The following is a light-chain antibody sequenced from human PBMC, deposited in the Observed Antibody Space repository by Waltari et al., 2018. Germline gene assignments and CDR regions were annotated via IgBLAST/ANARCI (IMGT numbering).Light chain of an antibody. CDR1: SLRSYY. Sequence: SSELTQDPAVSVALGQTVRITCQGDSLRSYYVSWFHQKPGQAPALVIYGKNNRPSGIADRFSASSSGSTASLTIIGAQAEDEADYYCHSRDSSGDVLIGGGTKLTVV. V-gene: IGLV3-19*01. J-gene: IGLJ2*01. CDR3: HSRDSSGDVL. CDR2: GKN.